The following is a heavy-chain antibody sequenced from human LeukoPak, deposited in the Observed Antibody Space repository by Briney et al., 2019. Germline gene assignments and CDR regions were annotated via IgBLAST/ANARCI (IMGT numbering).Heavy chain of an antibody. Sequence: GGSPRLSCAASGFTFSSYGMHWVRQAPGKGLEWVAFIRYDGSNDYNADSVKGRFTISRDNSKNTLYLQMNSLRAEDTAVYYCAKDAEYSSSSGNYWGQGTLVTVSS. CDR2: IRYDGSND. V-gene: IGHV3-30*02. D-gene: IGHD6-6*01. J-gene: IGHJ4*02. CDR3: AKDAEYSSSSGNY. CDR1: GFTFSSYG.